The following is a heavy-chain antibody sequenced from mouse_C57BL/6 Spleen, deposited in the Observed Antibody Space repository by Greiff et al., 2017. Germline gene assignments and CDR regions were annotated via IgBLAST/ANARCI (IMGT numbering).Heavy chain of an antibody. CDR2: IYPSDSET. CDR1: GYTFTSYW. J-gene: IGHJ2*01. V-gene: IGHV1-61*01. CDR3: ARWGGGSYIDY. Sequence: VQLQQPGAELVRPGSSVKLSCKASGYTFTSYWMDWVKQRPGQGLEWIGNIYPSDSETHYNQKFKDKATLTVDKSSSTAYMQLSSLTSEDSAVYYCARWGGGSYIDYWGQGTTLTVSS. D-gene: IGHD1-1*02.